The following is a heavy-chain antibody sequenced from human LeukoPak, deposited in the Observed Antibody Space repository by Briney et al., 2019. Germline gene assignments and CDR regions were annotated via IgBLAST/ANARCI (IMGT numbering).Heavy chain of an antibody. D-gene: IGHD3-3*01. J-gene: IGHJ6*03. CDR1: GFTFSSYA. Sequence: PGGSLRLSCAASGFTFSSYAMHWVRQAPGKGLEWVAVISYDGSNKYYADSVKGRFTISRDNSKNTLYLQMNSLRAEDTAVYYCARASITIFGVVINYMDVWGKGTTVTISS. CDR3: ARASITIFGVVINYMDV. V-gene: IGHV3-30*04. CDR2: ISYDGSNK.